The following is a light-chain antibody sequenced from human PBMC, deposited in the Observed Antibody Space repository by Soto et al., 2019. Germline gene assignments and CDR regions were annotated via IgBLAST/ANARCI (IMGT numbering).Light chain of an antibody. CDR3: QQYNNWLPEIT. J-gene: IGKJ5*01. CDR1: QSVSSN. Sequence: EIVMTQSPATLSVSPGERATLSCRASQSVSSNLAWYQQKPGQAPRLLIYGASTRATGIPSRFSGSGSGTELTLTISSLQSEDFAVYYCQQYNNWLPEITSGQGTRLEIK. V-gene: IGKV3-15*01. CDR2: GAS.